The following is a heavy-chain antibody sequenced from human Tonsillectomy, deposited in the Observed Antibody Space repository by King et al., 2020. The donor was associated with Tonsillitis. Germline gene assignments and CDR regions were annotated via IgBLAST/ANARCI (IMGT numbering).Heavy chain of an antibody. V-gene: IGHV3-11*05. CDR3: ARDNVDRYGDYFDY. CDR1: GFSFNDYY. J-gene: IGHJ4*02. D-gene: IGHD4-17*01. CDR2: IGSSSTYT. Sequence: VQLVESGGGLVKTGGSLRLSCAASGFSFNDYYITLIRQAPGKGLEWVSHIGSSSTYTKYADSVRGRLTISRDNSTNSVYLQMNSLRAEDTAVYYCARDNVDRYGDYFDYWGQGTLVTVSS.